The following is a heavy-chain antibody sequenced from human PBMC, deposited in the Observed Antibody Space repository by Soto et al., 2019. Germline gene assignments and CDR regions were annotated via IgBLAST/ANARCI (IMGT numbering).Heavy chain of an antibody. CDR2: IYYSGST. V-gene: IGHV4-59*01. D-gene: IGHD2-15*01. J-gene: IGHJ4*02. CDR1: GGSISNYY. Sequence: SETLSLTCTVSGGSISNYYCSWIRQPPGKGLEWIGYIYYSGSTNYNPSLKSRVTISVDTSKNQFSLNLSSVTAADTAVYYCARAGAANLSDYWGQGTLVTVS. CDR3: ARAGAANLSDY.